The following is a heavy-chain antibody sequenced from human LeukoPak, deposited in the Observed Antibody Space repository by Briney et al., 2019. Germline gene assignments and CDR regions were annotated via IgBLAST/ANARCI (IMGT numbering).Heavy chain of an antibody. V-gene: IGHV3-30*01. CDR2: ISYDGSNK. D-gene: IGHD3-22*01. J-gene: IGHJ5*02. CDR1: GFTFSSYA. Sequence: PGRSLRLSCAASGFTFSSYAMHWVRQAPGKGLEWVAVISYDGSNKYYADSVKGRFTISRDNSKNTLYLQMNSLRAEDTAVYYCARDPGYYYDSSGWFDPWGQGTLVTVSS. CDR3: ARDPGYYYDSSGWFDP.